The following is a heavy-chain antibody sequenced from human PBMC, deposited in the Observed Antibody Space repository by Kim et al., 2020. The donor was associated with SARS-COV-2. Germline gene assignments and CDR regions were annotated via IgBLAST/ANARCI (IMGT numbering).Heavy chain of an antibody. CDR3: ASSYTSGWYYFDY. J-gene: IGHJ4*02. D-gene: IGHD6-19*01. Sequence: SPSFQGHVTISADKSISTAYLQWSSLKASDTAMYYCASSYTSGWYYFDYWGQGTLVTVSS. V-gene: IGHV5-10-1*01.